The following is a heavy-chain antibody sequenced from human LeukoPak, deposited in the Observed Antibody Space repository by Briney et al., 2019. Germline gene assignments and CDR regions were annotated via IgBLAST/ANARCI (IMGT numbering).Heavy chain of an antibody. Sequence: GGSLTLSCEASGFSFSTREMNWVRQAPGKGPEWVSYIISSGSTIYYADSVQGRFTTSRDNAKNLLFLQMNSLRPEDTGVYYCARIDRDFYYMDVWGKGTTVTVSS. CDR2: IISSGSTI. CDR1: GFSFSTRE. V-gene: IGHV3-48*03. J-gene: IGHJ6*03. D-gene: IGHD3-22*01. CDR3: ARIDRDFYYMDV.